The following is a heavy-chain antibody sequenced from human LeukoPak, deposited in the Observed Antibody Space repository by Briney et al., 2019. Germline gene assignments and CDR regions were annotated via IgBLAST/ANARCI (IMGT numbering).Heavy chain of an antibody. D-gene: IGHD2-2*03. CDR2: IYYSGST. CDR3: ARHGSTDYFDY. Sequence: PSETLSLTCAVSGGSISSTTSYWGWIRQPPGKGLEWLGRIYYSGSTFYNPSLKSRVPISVDTSNNQFSLRLSSVTAADAAVYYCARHGSTDYFDYWGQGTLVTVSS. J-gene: IGHJ4*02. V-gene: IGHV4-39*01. CDR1: GGSISSTTSY.